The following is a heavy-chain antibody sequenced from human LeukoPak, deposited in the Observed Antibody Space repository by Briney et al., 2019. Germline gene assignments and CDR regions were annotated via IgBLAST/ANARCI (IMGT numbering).Heavy chain of an antibody. Sequence: GGSLRLSCAASGFTVSSNYMSWVRQAPGKGLEWVSVIYSGGGTYYADSVKGRFTISRDNSKNTLYLQMNSLRAEDTAVYYCARDGTCGGACKGAFDIWGQGTMVTVSS. D-gene: IGHD2-21*02. CDR3: ARDGTCGGACKGAFDI. CDR1: GFTVSSNY. J-gene: IGHJ3*02. V-gene: IGHV3-66*01. CDR2: IYSGGGT.